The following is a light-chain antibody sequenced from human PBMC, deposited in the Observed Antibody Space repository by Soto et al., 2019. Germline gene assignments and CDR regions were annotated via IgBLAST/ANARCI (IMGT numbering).Light chain of an antibody. CDR1: QSVLYSSNNKDY. Sequence: DIVVTQSPDSLAVSLGERATITCKSSQSVLYSSNNKDYLAWYQQKPGQPPKLLIYWASTRESGVPDRFSGSGSATDFTLTISSLEPEDFAVYYCQQRSNWPPYTFGQGTKLEIK. J-gene: IGKJ2*01. V-gene: IGKV4-1*01. CDR2: WAS. CDR3: QQRSNWPPYT.